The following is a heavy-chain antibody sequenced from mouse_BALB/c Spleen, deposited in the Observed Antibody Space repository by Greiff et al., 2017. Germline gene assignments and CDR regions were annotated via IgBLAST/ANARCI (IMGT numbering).Heavy chain of an antibody. V-gene: IGHV5-6-5*01. CDR3: ARGRDYYGSSHYYAMDY. CDR2: ISSGGST. CDR1: GFTFSSYA. D-gene: IGHD1-1*01. Sequence: EVKVVESGGGLVKPGGSLKLSCAASGFTFSSYAMSWVRQTPEKRLEWVASISSGGSTYYPDSVKGRFTISRDNARNILYLQMSSLRSEDTAMYYCARGRDYYGSSHYYAMDYWGQGTSVTVSS. J-gene: IGHJ4*01.